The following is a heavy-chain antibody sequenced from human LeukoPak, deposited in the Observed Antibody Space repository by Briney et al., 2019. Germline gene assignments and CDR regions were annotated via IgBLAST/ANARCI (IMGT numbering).Heavy chain of an antibody. Sequence: GASVKVSCTASGYIFTSYVLHWVRQAPGQGLEWMGWINTNTGNPTYARGFTGRFVLSLDTSVSTAYLQISSLKADDTAMYYCARGDYETHGYQTRWGQGTLVTVSS. V-gene: IGHV7-4-1*02. CDR2: INTNTGNP. D-gene: IGHD3-22*01. J-gene: IGHJ4*02. CDR1: GYIFTSYV. CDR3: ARGDYETHGYQTR.